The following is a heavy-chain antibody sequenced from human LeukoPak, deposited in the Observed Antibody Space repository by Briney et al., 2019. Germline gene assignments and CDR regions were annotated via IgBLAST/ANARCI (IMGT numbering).Heavy chain of an antibody. CDR3: ARVSSSGWYDY. V-gene: IGHV4-61*02. CDR1: GGSISSGGYY. Sequence: SETLSLTCTVSGGSISSGGYYWSWIRQPAGKGLEWIGRIYTSGSTNYNPSLKSRVTISVDTSKNQFSLRLSSVTAADTAVYYCARVSSSGWYDYWGQGTLVTVSS. D-gene: IGHD6-19*01. J-gene: IGHJ4*02. CDR2: IYTSGST.